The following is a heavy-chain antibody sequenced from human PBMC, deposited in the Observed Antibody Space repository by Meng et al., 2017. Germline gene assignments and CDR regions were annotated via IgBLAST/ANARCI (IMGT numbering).Heavy chain of an antibody. V-gene: IGHV1-2*06. J-gene: IGHJ2*01. CDR3: ASITMMVGHEPPPSTFDL. Sequence: QVQRVQSGAEVKKPGASVKVSCKASGYTFTGYYMHWVRQAPGQGLEWMGRINPNSGGTNYAQKFQGRVTMTRDTSISTAYMELSRLRSDDTAVYYCASITMMVGHEPPPSTFDLWGRGTLVTVSS. CDR1: GYTFTGYY. D-gene: IGHD3-22*01. CDR2: INPNSGGT.